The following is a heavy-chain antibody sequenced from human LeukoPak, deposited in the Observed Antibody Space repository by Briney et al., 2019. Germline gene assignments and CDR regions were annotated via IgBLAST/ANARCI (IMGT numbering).Heavy chain of an antibody. J-gene: IGHJ4*02. V-gene: IGHV4-59*08. CDR1: GGSISSYY. Sequence: SETLSLTCTVSGGSISSYYWSWIRQPPGKGLEWIGYIYYSGSTNYNPSLSSRVIISVDTSKNQFSLKLSSVTAADTAVYYCATGQWELLGDYWGQGTLVTVSS. CDR2: IYYSGST. D-gene: IGHD1-26*01. CDR3: ATGQWELLGDY.